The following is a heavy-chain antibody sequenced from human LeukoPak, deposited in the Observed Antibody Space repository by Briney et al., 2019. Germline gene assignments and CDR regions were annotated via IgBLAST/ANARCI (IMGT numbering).Heavy chain of an antibody. D-gene: IGHD3-22*01. J-gene: IGHJ4*02. Sequence: PSETLSLTCTVSGGSFSGSYWSWIRQPPGKGLEWIGYIYYSGSTNYNPSLKSRVTISVDTSKNQFSLKLSSVTAADAAVYYCARDPPSSSGYPLGYFDYWGQGTLVTVSS. CDR2: IYYSGST. V-gene: IGHV4-59*01. CDR3: ARDPPSSSGYPLGYFDY. CDR1: GGSFSGSY.